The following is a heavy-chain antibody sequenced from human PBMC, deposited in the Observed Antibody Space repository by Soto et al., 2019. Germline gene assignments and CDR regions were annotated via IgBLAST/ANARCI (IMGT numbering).Heavy chain of an antibody. CDR3: ATATESPSSGGLDV. D-gene: IGHD6-19*01. J-gene: IGHJ6*02. Sequence: VQLEQSETEVRKPGSSVKLSCKTSGDSFNDYAISWVRPAPGQGLEWMGGIIPILNLVRYAEKFQGRVTISATDSTGTAYLEVTRLRAEDTATYYCATATESPSSGGLDVWGLGTTVSGSS. CDR1: GDSFNDYA. V-gene: IGHV1-69*01. CDR2: IIPILNLV.